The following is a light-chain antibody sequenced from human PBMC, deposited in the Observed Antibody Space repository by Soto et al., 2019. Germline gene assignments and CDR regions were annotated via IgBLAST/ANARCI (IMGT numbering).Light chain of an antibody. J-gene: IGKJ4*01. CDR2: AAS. CDR1: QGISSW. Sequence: DIQMTQSPSSVSASVGARVTITCRASQGISSWLAWYQQKPGKAPNLMIYAASSLHSGVPSRFSGSGSGTDCTLTISSLQPEDVATYYCQQSYSTPLTFGGGTKVDIK. CDR3: QQSYSTPLT. V-gene: IGKV1-12*01.